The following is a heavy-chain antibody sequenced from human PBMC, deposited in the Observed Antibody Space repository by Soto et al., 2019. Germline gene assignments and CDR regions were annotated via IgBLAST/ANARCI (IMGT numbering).Heavy chain of an antibody. V-gene: IGHV4-31*03. Sequence: SETLSLTCTVSGGSISSDGYYWSWIRQHPGKGLEYIGYIYHSGDSYYTPSLGRRVTISVDTSENQFSLHLRSVTAADTAVYYCARQPASIHEYDFWSGSNYGMDVWGQGTTVTVSS. J-gene: IGHJ6*02. CDR2: IYHSGDS. CDR3: ARQPASIHEYDFWSGSNYGMDV. D-gene: IGHD3-3*01. CDR1: GGSISSDGYY.